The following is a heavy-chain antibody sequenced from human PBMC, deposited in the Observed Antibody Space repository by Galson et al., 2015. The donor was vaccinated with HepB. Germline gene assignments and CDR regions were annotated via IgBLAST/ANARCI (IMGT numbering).Heavy chain of an antibody. J-gene: IGHJ4*02. CDR2: INPNSGGT. CDR1: GYTFTGYY. V-gene: IGHV1-2*02. CDR3: ARGVVLMGHDY. D-gene: IGHD2-8*01. Sequence: SVKVSCKASGYTFTGYYMHWVRQAPGQGLEWMGWINPNSGGTNYAQKFQGRVTMTRDTSISTAFMDLTRLTSDDTAVYYCARGVVLMGHDYWGQGTLVTVSS.